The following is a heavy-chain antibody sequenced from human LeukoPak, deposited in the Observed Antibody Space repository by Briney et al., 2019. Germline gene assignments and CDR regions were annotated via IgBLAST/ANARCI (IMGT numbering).Heavy chain of an antibody. Sequence: PGGSLRLSCAASGFAFSSYTVNWVRQAPGKGLEWVSGISWNTNKIAYADSVKGRFTISRDNAKNSLYLQMNSLRAEDTALYYCAKTPGYSWNAAPFDYWGQGALVTVSS. J-gene: IGHJ4*02. D-gene: IGHD1-1*01. CDR3: AKTPGYSWNAAPFDY. V-gene: IGHV3-9*01. CDR2: ISWNTNKI. CDR1: GFAFSSYT.